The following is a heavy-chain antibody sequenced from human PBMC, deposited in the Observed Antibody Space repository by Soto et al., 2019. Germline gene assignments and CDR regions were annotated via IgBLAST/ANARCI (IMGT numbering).Heavy chain of an antibody. CDR2: ISAYNGNT. J-gene: IGHJ4*02. V-gene: IGHV1-18*01. D-gene: IGHD3-10*02. Sequence: QVQLVQSGAEVKKPGASVKVSCKASGYTFTSYGISWVRQAPGQGLEWMGWISAYNGNTNYAQKLQGRVTMTTDTATSTAYGELRSLRSDDTAVYYCARVPGPSCSGPLFDYWGQGTLVTVSS. CDR1: GYTFTSYG. CDR3: ARVPGPSCSGPLFDY.